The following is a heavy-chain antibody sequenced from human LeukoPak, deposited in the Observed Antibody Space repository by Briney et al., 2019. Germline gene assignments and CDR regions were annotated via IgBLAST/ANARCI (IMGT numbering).Heavy chain of an antibody. J-gene: IGHJ4*02. CDR3: AREVSEGFDF. D-gene: IGHD3-22*01. CDR2: IHQDGSER. CDR1: GFTFSDYW. Sequence: GGSLRLSCAASGFTFSDYWMSWVRQAPGKGPEWVANIHQDGSERNYVDSVKGRFTISRDNAKNSLYLQMNSLRAEDTALYYCAREVSEGFDFWGQGTLVTVSS. V-gene: IGHV3-7*01.